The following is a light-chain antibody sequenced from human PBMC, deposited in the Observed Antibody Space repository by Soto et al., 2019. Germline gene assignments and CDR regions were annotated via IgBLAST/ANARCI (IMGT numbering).Light chain of an antibody. CDR3: QLRSNWPPALT. J-gene: IGKJ4*01. CDR2: DAS. Sequence: EIVLTQSPATLSFSPGEGATLSCRASQSVPSFLAWYQQKPGQAPRLLIYDASNRATGIPARFSGSGSGTDFTLTISSLEPEDFAVYYCQLRSNWPPALTFGGGTKVDIK. V-gene: IGKV3-11*01. CDR1: QSVPSF.